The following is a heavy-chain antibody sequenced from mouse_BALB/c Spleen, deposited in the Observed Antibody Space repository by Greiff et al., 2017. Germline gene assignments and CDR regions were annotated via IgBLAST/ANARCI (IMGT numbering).Heavy chain of an antibody. D-gene: IGHD1-1*01. Sequence: EVQLVESGGDLVKPGGSLKLSCAASGFTFSSYGMSWVRQTPDKRLEWVATISSGGSYTYYPDSVKGRFTISRDNARNILYLQMSSLRSEDTAMYYCARDITTVVEGFAYWGQGTLVTVSA. CDR2: ISSGGSYT. J-gene: IGHJ3*01. CDR3: ARDITTVVEGFAY. V-gene: IGHV5-6*01. CDR1: GFTFSSYG.